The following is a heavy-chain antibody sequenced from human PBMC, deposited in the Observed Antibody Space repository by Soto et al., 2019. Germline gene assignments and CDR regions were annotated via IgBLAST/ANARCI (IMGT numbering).Heavy chain of an antibody. V-gene: IGHV6-1*01. D-gene: IGHD3-9*01. CDR1: GDSVSSNSAA. CDR2: TYYRSKWYN. Sequence: SQTLSLTCAISGDSVSSNSAAWNWIRQSPSRGLEWLGRTYYRSKWYNDYAVSVKSRITINPDTSKNQFSLQLNSVTPEDTAVYYCERSTPTIFSRRFYFDHYRSDVWGQRSTVTVSS. J-gene: IGHJ6*02. CDR3: ERSTPTIFSRRFYFDHYRSDV.